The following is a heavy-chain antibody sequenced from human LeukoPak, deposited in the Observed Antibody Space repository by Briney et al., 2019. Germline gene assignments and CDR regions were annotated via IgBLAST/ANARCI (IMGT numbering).Heavy chain of an antibody. J-gene: IGHJ4*02. CDR3: AKDLNPRPSRGNY. D-gene: IGHD6-13*01. Sequence: GGSLRLSCAASGFAFSSYGMHWVRQAPGKGLEWVAFIRYDGSNKYYADSVKGRFTISRDNSKNTLYLQMNSLRAEDTAVYYCAKDLNPRPSRGNYWGQGTLVTVSS. CDR1: GFAFSSYG. V-gene: IGHV3-30*02. CDR2: IRYDGSNK.